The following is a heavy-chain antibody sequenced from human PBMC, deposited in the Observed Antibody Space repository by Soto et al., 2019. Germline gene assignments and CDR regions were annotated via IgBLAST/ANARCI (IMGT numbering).Heavy chain of an antibody. CDR2: TYHSGNT. Sequence: SETLSLTCGVSGDTISTGGYSWAWIRQPPGKALEWIGHTYHSGNTYYNPSLKSRVTISVDTSKNQFSLKLSSVTAADTAVYYCARRYGGTFDYWGQGTLVTVSS. CDR3: ARRYGGTFDY. J-gene: IGHJ4*02. CDR1: GDTISTGGYS. V-gene: IGHV4-30-2*01. D-gene: IGHD2-15*01.